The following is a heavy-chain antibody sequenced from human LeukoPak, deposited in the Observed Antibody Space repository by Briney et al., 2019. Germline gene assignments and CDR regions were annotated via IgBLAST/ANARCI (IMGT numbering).Heavy chain of an antibody. CDR3: ARVDILTGYYFDY. D-gene: IGHD3-9*01. J-gene: IGHJ4*02. CDR1: GFTVSTNY. V-gene: IGHV3-53*01. CDR2: IYSGGSR. Sequence: GGSLRLSCATSGFTVSTNYMSWVRQAPGKGLEWVSVIYSGGSRYYADSVKGRFTISRDTTKNMVYLQMSSLRAEDTAVYYCARVDILTGYYFDYWGQGTLVTVSS.